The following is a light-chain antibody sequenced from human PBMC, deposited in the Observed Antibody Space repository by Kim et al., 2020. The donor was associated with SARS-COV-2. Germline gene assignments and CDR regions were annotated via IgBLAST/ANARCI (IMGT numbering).Light chain of an antibody. CDR1: SSDVGSYNR. Sequence: GQSITSTCTGTSSDVGSYNRVSWYQQPPGTAPKVMIYEVSNRPSGVPDRFSGSKSGNTASLTISGLQAEDEADYYCSSYTSSNTVVFGGGTQLTVL. CDR3: SSYTSSNTVV. J-gene: IGLJ2*01. CDR2: EVS. V-gene: IGLV2-18*02.